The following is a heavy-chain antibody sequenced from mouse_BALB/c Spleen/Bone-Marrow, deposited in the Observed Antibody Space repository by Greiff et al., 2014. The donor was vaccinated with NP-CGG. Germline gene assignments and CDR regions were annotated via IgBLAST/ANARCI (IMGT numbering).Heavy chain of an antibody. V-gene: IGHV14-3*02. J-gene: IGHJ3*01. CDR2: IDPANGNT. CDR3: AIYYYGSSGFAY. Sequence: VQLKESGAELVKPGASVKLSCTASGFNIKDTYMHWGKQRPEQGLEGIGRIDPANGNTKYDPKFQGKATITADTSPNTAYLQLSSLTSEDTAVYYCAIYYYGSSGFAYWGQGTLVTVSA. CDR1: GFNIKDTY. D-gene: IGHD1-1*01.